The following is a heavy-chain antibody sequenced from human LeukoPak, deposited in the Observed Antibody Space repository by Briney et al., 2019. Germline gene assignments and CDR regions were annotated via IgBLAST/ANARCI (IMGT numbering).Heavy chain of an antibody. CDR3: AREGYYYDSSGSRVFDY. CDR2: IIPILGKA. V-gene: IGHV1-69*04. D-gene: IGHD3-22*01. CDR1: GGTFSSYA. J-gene: IGHJ4*02. Sequence: ASVKVSCKASGGTFSSYAISCGRQAPGQGLEWMGRIIPILGKANYAQKFQGRVTITADKSTSTAYMELSSLRSEDTAVYYCAREGYYYDSSGSRVFDYWGQGALVTVSS.